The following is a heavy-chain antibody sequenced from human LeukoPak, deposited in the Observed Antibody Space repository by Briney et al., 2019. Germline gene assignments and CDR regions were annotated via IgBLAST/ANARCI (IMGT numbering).Heavy chain of an antibody. J-gene: IGHJ5*02. V-gene: IGHV3-30-3*01. CDR1: GFTFVNYG. CDR3: ARDRPGTAMATGWFDP. D-gene: IGHD5-18*01. CDR2: IPYEGSNR. Sequence: PGGSLRLSCVASGFTFVNYGFHWVRQAPGKGLEWVAFIPYEGSNRHYADSVKGRFTISRDNARNSLYLQMNSLRAEDTAVYYCARDRPGTAMATGWFDPWGQGTLVTVSS.